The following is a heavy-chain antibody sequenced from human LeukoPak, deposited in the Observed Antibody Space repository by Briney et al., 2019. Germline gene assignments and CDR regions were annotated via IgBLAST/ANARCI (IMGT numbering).Heavy chain of an antibody. D-gene: IGHD3-16*01. J-gene: IGHJ4*02. CDR3: VRDSHNAYHPD. CDR1: GFTFSNYW. CDR2: IKNDGGEI. V-gene: IGHV3-7*04. Sequence: GGSLRLSCAASGFTFSNYWMNWVRQAPGKGPEWVANIKNDGGEIFYVDSLKGRFTISRDNAENSLYLQMNSLRVDDTAVYYCVRDSHNAYHPDWGQGTLVTVSS.